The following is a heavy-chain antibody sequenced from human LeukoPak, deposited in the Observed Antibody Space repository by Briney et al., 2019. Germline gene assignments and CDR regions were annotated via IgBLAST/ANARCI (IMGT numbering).Heavy chain of an antibody. D-gene: IGHD6-19*01. CDR1: GFTFNMYS. V-gene: IGHV3-21*01. J-gene: IGHJ4*02. CDR2: ISSSSSYI. Sequence: KPGGSLRLSCAASGFTFNMYSMNCVRQAPGKGLEWVSSISSSSSYIYYAGSVKGRFTISRDNAKNSLYLQMNSLRAEDTAVYYCVRDCCGWSFDYWGQGTLVTVSS. CDR3: VRDCCGWSFDY.